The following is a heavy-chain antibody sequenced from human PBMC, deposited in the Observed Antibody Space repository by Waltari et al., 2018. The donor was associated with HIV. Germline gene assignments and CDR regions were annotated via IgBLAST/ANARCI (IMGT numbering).Heavy chain of an antibody. CDR3: ARQIQCSGGSCHDAYFDY. D-gene: IGHD2-15*01. V-gene: IGHV4-38-2*01. CDR1: GYSISSGYY. Sequence: QVQLQESGPGLVKPSETLSLTCAVSGYSISSGYYCGWIRPPPGRGLEWIGRIYHRGSTDDNQSLKRRVTISVDTAKNQFSLKMVSVTAADTAVYYCARQIQCSGGSCHDAYFDYWGQGTLVTVSS. J-gene: IGHJ4*02. CDR2: IYHRGST.